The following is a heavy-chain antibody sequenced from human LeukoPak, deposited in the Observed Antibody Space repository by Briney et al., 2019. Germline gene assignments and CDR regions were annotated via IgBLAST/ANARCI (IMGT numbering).Heavy chain of an antibody. Sequence: ASVKVSCKASGYTFTRYSITWFRQAPGQGLEWMGWIGGYNGDTKYPQKFQGRVTVTTDTSSSTAYMELRSLRSDVTAVYYCARDISGGEDYWGQGTLVTVSS. D-gene: IGHD3-16*01. CDR2: IGGYNGDT. CDR1: GYTFTRYS. J-gene: IGHJ4*02. CDR3: ARDISGGEDY. V-gene: IGHV1-18*01.